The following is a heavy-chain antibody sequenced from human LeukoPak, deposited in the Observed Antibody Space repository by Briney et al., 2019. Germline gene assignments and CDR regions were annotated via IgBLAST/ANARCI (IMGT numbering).Heavy chain of an antibody. CDR3: AKGGKGFPLGLRFDS. CDR2: ILFSGAT. D-gene: IGHD2-21*01. CDR1: GASIGSYF. Sequence: RSESLCLTRTVCGASIGSYFWSWIRHPPGPGREWRGHILFSGATNYKPSLKSRVIISVATSKNKFSLTLTSLTAADTAVYYCAKGGKGFPLGLRFDSWGQGTLVSVSS. J-gene: IGHJ4*02. V-gene: IGHV4-59*01.